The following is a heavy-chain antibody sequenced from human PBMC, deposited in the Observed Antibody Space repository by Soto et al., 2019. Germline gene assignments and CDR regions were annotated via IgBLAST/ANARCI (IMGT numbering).Heavy chain of an antibody. V-gene: IGHV3-30*18. J-gene: IGHJ4*02. CDR2: VSYDGSVK. D-gene: IGHD3-3*01. CDR1: GFTFRNYG. CDR3: AKVRSTTIFDVVSLFDY. Sequence: PGGSLRLSCAASGFTFRNYGMHWVRQAPGKGLEWVAVVSYDGSVKFYADSVKGRFTISRDNSKNNLDLQMNSLRAEYTAVYYCAKVRSTTIFDVVSLFDYWGQGTLVTVSS.